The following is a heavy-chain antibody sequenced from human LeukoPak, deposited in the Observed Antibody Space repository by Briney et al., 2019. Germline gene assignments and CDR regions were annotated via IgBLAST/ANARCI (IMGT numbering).Heavy chain of an antibody. CDR3: AKRVGYSSGSDNY. CDR2: ISGSGGST. V-gene: IGHV3-23*01. Sequence: EGSLRLSCAASGFTFSSYAMSWVRQAPGKGLEWVSTISGSGGSTYYADSVKGRFTISRDNSKNTLYLQMNSLRAEDTAVYYCAKRVGYSSGSDNYWGQGTLVTVSS. D-gene: IGHD6-25*01. CDR1: GFTFSSYA. J-gene: IGHJ4*02.